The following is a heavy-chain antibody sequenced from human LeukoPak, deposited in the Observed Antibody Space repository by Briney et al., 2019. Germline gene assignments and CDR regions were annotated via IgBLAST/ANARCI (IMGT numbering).Heavy chain of an antibody. CDR3: ASERPRYCSGGSCYAWGDY. V-gene: IGHV3-48*03. CDR1: GFTFSSYE. D-gene: IGHD2-15*01. J-gene: IGHJ4*02. Sequence: GGSLRLSCAASGFTFSSYEMNWVRQAPGKGLEWVSYISSSGSTIHYADSVKGRFTISRDNAKNSLYLQMNSLRAEDTAVYYCASERPRYCSGGSCYAWGDYWGQGTLVTVSS. CDR2: ISSSGSTI.